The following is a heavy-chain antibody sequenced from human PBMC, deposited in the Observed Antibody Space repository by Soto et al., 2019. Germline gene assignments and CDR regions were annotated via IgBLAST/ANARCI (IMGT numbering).Heavy chain of an antibody. D-gene: IGHD2-2*01. Sequence: EVQVLESGGGLVQPGGSLRLSCVASGFTFTTYAMTWVRQAPGKGLEWVSIISGSGGSTHYADSVKGRFIISRDNSKNTLYLQVNGMRDEDTDVYYCAKTGFGRYCSSTSCVHFDYWGQGTLVTVSS. CDR2: ISGSGGST. V-gene: IGHV3-23*01. CDR3: AKTGFGRYCSSTSCVHFDY. J-gene: IGHJ4*02. CDR1: GFTFTTYA.